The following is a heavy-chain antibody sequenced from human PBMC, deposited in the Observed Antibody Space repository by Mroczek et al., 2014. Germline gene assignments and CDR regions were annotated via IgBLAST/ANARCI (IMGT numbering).Heavy chain of an antibody. CDR1: ASTSILIL. D-gene: IGHD6-13*01. J-gene: IGHJ4*01. CDR2: IYPYYSYT. Sequence: QVQLQESAVAWCSQGAHSVCPVQLLASTSILILCTGCVRPPGKGLEWVASIYPYYSYTSYADSVKGRFTISADTSKNTAYLQMNSLRAEDTAVYYCARWYHYGVALDYWGQGTLVTVSS. CDR3: ARWYHYGVALDY. V-gene: IGHV3-30-3*01.